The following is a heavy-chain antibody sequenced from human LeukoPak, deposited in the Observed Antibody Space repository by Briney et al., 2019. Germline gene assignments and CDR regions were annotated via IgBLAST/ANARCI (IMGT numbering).Heavy chain of an antibody. V-gene: IGHV3-30-3*01. CDR2: ISNDGSKK. D-gene: IGHD5-12*01. Sequence: GGSLRLSCAASGFTFSTYAMHWVRQAPGKGLEWVALISNDGSKKYCADSVKGRFTISRDNSKNTLSLQMDILRAEDTAVYYCARYPEIRPCGYSGYDRADYYGMDVWGQGTTVTVSS. CDR3: ARYPEIRPCGYSGYDRADYYGMDV. CDR1: GFTFSTYA. J-gene: IGHJ6*02.